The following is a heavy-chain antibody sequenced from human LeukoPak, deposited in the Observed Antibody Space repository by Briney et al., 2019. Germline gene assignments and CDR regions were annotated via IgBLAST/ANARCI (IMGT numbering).Heavy chain of an antibody. CDR3: AKLTMIVPQGGFDY. V-gene: IGHV3-23*01. CDR2: ITGSGGST. D-gene: IGHD3-22*01. CDR1: GFTFSSYA. Sequence: PGGSLRLSCAASGFTFSSYAMSWVRQAPGKGLEWVSSITGSGGSTYHADSVKGRFTISRDNSKNTLYLQMNSLRAEDTTVYYCAKLTMIVPQGGFDYWGQGTLVTVSS. J-gene: IGHJ4*02.